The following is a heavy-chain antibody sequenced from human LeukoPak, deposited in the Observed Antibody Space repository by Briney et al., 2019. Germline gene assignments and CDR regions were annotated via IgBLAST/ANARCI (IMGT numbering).Heavy chain of an antibody. CDR3: ARDSSGWYTYYFDY. J-gene: IGHJ4*02. CDR1: GGSISSSNW. Sequence: SGTLSLTCAVSGGSISSSNWWSWVRQPPGKGLEWIGEIYHSGSTNYNPSLKSRVTISVDKSKNQFSLKLSSVTAADTAVYYCARDSSGWYTYYFDYWGQGTLVTVSS. CDR2: IYHSGST. D-gene: IGHD6-19*01. V-gene: IGHV4-4*02.